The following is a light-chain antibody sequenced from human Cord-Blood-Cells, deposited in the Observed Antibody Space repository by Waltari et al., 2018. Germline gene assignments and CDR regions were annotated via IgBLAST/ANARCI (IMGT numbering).Light chain of an antibody. J-gene: IGKJ2*01. Sequence: DIQMTQSPFSLSASVGDRVTITCRASQSISSYLNWYQQKPGKAPKLLIDAASSLQSGVPSRFSGSGSGTDFTLTISSLQPEDFATYYCQQSYSTPPYTFGQGTKLEIK. CDR3: QQSYSTPPYT. CDR1: QSISSY. V-gene: IGKV1-39*01. CDR2: AAS.